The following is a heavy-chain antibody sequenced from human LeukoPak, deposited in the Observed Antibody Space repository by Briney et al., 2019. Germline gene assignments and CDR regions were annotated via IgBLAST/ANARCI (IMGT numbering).Heavy chain of an antibody. CDR3: ASARITIGFDY. V-gene: IGHV1-2*02. J-gene: IGHJ4*02. CDR1: GYTFTGYY. CDR2: INPNSGGT. D-gene: IGHD3-3*01. Sequence: ASVKVSFKASGYTFTGYYMHWVRQAPGQGLEWMGWINPNSGGTNYAQKVQGRVTMTRDTSISKAYMELSRLRSDDTAVYYCASARITIGFDYWGQGTLVTVSS.